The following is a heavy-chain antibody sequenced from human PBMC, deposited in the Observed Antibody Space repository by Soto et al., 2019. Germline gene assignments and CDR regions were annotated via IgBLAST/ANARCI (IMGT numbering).Heavy chain of an antibody. CDR1: GYTFTDYS. CDR3: ARDLWLGESFRYYFDY. D-gene: IGHD3-10*01. Sequence: ASVKVSCKASGYTFTDYSLQWVRQAPGQRLEWMGWINPASGKTKYSQKFQGRVTVTRDTSASTAYMELSSLASEDTALYYCARDLWLGESFRYYFDYWAQGTLVTVSS. V-gene: IGHV1-3*01. J-gene: IGHJ4*01. CDR2: INPASGKT.